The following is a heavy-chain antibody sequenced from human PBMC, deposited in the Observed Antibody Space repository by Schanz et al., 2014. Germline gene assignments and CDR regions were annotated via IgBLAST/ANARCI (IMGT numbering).Heavy chain of an antibody. V-gene: IGHV3-53*01. J-gene: IGHJ4*02. CDR1: GFTVNTNY. D-gene: IGHD2-15*01. CDR2: ISGAGGST. Sequence: EVQLVESGGGLIQPGGSLRLSCAVSGFTVNTNYMSWVRQAPGKGLEWVAGISGAGGSTYYVDSVKGRFTISRDNSRNTMYLQMTGLRAEDTAIYYCAKGKDSPYYFDDWGQGTLVTVSS. CDR3: AKGKDSPYYFDD.